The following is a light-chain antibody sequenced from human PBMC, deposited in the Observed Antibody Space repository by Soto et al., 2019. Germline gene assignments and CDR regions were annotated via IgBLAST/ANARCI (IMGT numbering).Light chain of an antibody. CDR3: AAWDDSLNGVI. V-gene: IGLV1-36*01. CDR2: FDD. CDR1: SSNVGNYG. Sequence: QSVLTQPPSLSEAPRQRVTISCSGSSSNVGNYGVNWYQHLPGKAPKLLIYFDDLLASGVSDRFSGSKSGTSASLAISGLQSEDEADYYCAAWDDSLNGVIFGGGTKLTVL. J-gene: IGLJ2*01.